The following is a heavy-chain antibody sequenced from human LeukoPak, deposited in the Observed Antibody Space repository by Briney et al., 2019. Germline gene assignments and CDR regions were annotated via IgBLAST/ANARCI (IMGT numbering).Heavy chain of an antibody. CDR1: GFTFSSYW. CDR2: INSDGSST. Sequence: GGSLRLFCAASGFTFSSYWMHWVRQAPGKGLVWVSRINSDGSSTSYADSVKGRFTISRDNAKNTLYLQMNSLRAEDTAVYYCARASGGGYCSSTSCYTGYFQHWGQGTLVTVSS. CDR3: ARASGGGYCSSTSCYTGYFQH. J-gene: IGHJ1*01. V-gene: IGHV3-74*01. D-gene: IGHD2-2*02.